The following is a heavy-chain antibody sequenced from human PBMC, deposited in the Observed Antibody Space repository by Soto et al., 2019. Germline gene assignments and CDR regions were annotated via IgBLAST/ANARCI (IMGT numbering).Heavy chain of an antibody. V-gene: IGHV4-59*01. CDR3: ARVKVTTDPHFDY. D-gene: IGHD2-21*02. J-gene: IGHJ4*02. CDR2: IYYSGST. CDR1: GGSISSYY. Sequence: SETLSLTCTVSGGSISSYYWSWIRQPPGKGLEWIGYIYYSGSTNYNPSLKSRVTISVDTSKNQFSLKLSSVTAADTAVYYCARVKVTTDPHFDYWGQGTLVTVSS.